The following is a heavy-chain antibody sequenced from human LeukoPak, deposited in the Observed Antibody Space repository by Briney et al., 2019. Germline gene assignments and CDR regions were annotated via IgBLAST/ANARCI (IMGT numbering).Heavy chain of an antibody. CDR3: ARGIDNYYYYMDV. CDR2: IKQDGSEK. CDR1: GFTFSSYW. V-gene: IGHV3-7*01. Sequence: PGGSLRLSCAASGFTFSSYWMSWVRQAPGKGLEWVANIKQDGSEKYYVDSVKGRFTISRDNAKNSLYLQMNSLRAEDTAVYYCARGIDNYYYYMDVWGKGTKVTVSS. J-gene: IGHJ6*03.